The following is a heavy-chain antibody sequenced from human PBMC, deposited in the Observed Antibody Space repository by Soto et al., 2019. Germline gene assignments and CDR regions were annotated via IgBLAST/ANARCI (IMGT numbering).Heavy chain of an antibody. CDR1: RFTFGTYA. CDR3: AREKASQLANFDY. J-gene: IGHJ4*02. V-gene: IGHV3-30-3*01. D-gene: IGHD6-6*01. CDR2: ISYDGGNK. Sequence: PGGSLRLSCTASRFTFGTYAMHWVRQAPGKVLEWVAVISYDGGNKYYADSVKGRFTISRDNSKNTLYLQMNSLRAEDTAVYYCAREKASQLANFDYWGQGTLVTVSS.